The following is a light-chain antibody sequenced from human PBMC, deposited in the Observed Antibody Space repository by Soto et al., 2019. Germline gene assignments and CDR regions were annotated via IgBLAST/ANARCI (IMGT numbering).Light chain of an antibody. Sequence: EIVLTQFPASLSVSPGERVTLSCRASQSVAANLAWYQQKPGQAPRLLIHGATTRATGIPARFSGSGSGTEFTLTISSLQSEDFAVYYCQQYNNWPRTFGQGTKVDIK. J-gene: IGKJ1*01. CDR3: QQYNNWPRT. CDR2: GAT. CDR1: QSVAAN. V-gene: IGKV3-15*01.